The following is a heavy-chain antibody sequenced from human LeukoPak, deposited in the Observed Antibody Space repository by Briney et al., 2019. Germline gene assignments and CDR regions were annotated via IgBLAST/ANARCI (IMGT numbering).Heavy chain of an antibody. V-gene: IGHV1-69*13. CDR1: GGTFSSYA. J-gene: IGHJ4*02. CDR3: ARDPDAGGVVTSYDY. D-gene: IGHD3-3*01. CDR2: IIPIFGTA. Sequence: EASVKVSCKASGGTFSSYAISWVRQAPGQGLEWMGGIIPIFGTANYAQKFQGRVTITADESTSTAYMELSSLRSEDTAVYYCARDPDAGGVVTSYDYWGQGTLVTVSS.